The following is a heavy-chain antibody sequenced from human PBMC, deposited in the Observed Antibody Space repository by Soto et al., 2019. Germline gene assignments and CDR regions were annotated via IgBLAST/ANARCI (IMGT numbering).Heavy chain of an antibody. Sequence: ASVKVSCKASGYTFTSYDINWVRQATGQGLEWIGWMNPNSGNTGYAQKFQGRVTMTRNTSISTAYMELSSLRSEDTAVYNCARAPPYGYVWGSWIRAIYDMYAWGQGDAVTISS. V-gene: IGHV1-8*01. J-gene: IGHJ6*02. CDR3: ARAPPYGYVWGSWIRAIYDMYA. CDR1: GYTFTSYD. CDR2: MNPNSGNT. D-gene: IGHD3-16*01.